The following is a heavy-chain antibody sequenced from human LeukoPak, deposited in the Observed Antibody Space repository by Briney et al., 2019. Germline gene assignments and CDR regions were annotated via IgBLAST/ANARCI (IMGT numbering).Heavy chain of an antibody. CDR1: GFTFGSCV. CDR2: ISYDGSNK. V-gene: IGHV3-30-3*01. D-gene: IGHD6-13*01. J-gene: IGHJ4*02. CDR3: ARELAAAGIGFDY. Sequence: GGSLRLSCAASGFTFGSCVMHWVRQAPGKGLEWVAVISYDGSNKYYADSGKGRFTISRDNSKNTLYLQMNSLRAEDTAVYYCARELAAAGIGFDYWGQGTLVTVSS.